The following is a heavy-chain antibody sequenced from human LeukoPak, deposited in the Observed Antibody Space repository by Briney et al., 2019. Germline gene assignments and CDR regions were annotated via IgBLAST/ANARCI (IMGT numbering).Heavy chain of an antibody. CDR3: ARTGTSSDTFDL. Sequence: GGSLRLSCAASGFTFNRKGMHWIRQARGRGLEWVSGIGITGDTYYSDSVKGRFTISRETDKNSVYLQMSSLTAGDTAVYFCARTGTSSDTFDLWGQGTLVTVSS. CDR1: GFTFNRKG. D-gene: IGHD7-27*01. V-gene: IGHV3-13*01. J-gene: IGHJ5*02. CDR2: IGITGDT.